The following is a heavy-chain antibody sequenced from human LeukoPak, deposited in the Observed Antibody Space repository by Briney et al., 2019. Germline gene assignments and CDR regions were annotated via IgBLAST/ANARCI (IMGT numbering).Heavy chain of an antibody. J-gene: IGHJ5*02. CDR2: MNPNSGDT. CDR1: GYTFTNYE. CDR3: ARGLGSYDSSELTWPMISS. Sequence: ASVKVSCKASGYTFTNYEINWVRQATGQGLEWMGWMNPNSGDTAYAQQFQGRATMTRSTSISTAYMELSSLRSEDTAVYYCARGLGSYDSSELTWPMISSWGQGTVVTVSS. V-gene: IGHV1-8*01. D-gene: IGHD3-22*01.